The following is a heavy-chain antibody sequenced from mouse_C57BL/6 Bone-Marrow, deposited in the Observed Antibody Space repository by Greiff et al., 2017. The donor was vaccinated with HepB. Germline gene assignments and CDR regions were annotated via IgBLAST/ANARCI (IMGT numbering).Heavy chain of an antibody. CDR2: IYPGCGST. J-gene: IGHJ3*01. Sequence: VQLQQPGAELVKPGASVKISCKASGYTFTSYWITWVKLRPGQGLEWIGDIYPGCGSTNYNEKFKSKATLTVDTSSSTAYMQLISLTSEDSAVYYCARLGESSGSAWFAYWGQGTLVTVSA. CDR3: ARLGESSGSAWFAY. V-gene: IGHV1-55*01. D-gene: IGHD3-2*02. CDR1: GYTFTSYW.